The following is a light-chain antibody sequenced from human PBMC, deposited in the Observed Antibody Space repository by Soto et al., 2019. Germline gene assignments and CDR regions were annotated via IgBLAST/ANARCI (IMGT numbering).Light chain of an antibody. CDR2: DAS. CDR3: QQRRSWPPTIT. V-gene: IGKV3-11*01. CDR1: QTISSS. J-gene: IGKJ5*01. Sequence: EIALTQSPTTPSLSPGERATLSFRASQTISSSLAWYQQKPGQSPRLLIYDASNRASGVPPRFSGSGSGTDFTLTISSLEPEDFAVYYCQQRRSWPPTITFGQGTRLEIK.